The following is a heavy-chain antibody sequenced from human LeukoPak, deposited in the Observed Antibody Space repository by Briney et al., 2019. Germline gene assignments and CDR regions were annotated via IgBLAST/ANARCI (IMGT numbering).Heavy chain of an antibody. CDR1: GFTFSNYN. CDR3: AKDNRRHYTSGPNPDSLH. Sequence: PGGSLRLSCAASGFTFSNYNMNWVRQPPGKGLEWVSGISWNSGSIDYADSVKGRFTISRDNAKNSLYLQMNSLRVEDTAFYYCAKDNRRHYTSGPNPDSLHWGQGALVTVSS. D-gene: IGHD6-19*01. CDR2: ISWNSGSI. V-gene: IGHV3-9*01. J-gene: IGHJ4*02.